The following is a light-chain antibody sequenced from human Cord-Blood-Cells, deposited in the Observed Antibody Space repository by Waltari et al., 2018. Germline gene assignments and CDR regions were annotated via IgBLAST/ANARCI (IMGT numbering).Light chain of an antibody. CDR3: AAWDDSLSNWV. Sequence: QSVLTQPPSASGTPGQRVTISCSGSSPNIGSNSLSWYQQPPGTAPKLLIYRNNQRPSGVPDRFSGSKSGTSASLAISGLRSEDEADYYCAAWDDSLSNWVFGGGTKLTVL. J-gene: IGLJ3*02. CDR1: SPNIGSNS. V-gene: IGLV1-47*01. CDR2: RNN.